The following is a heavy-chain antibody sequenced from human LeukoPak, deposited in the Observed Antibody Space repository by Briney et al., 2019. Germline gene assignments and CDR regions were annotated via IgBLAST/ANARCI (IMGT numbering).Heavy chain of an antibody. V-gene: IGHV4-30-4*01. CDR1: GGSISSGDYY. CDR3: ARDRAVTRDFDY. Sequence: SQTLSLTCTVSGGSISSGDYYWSWIRQPPGKGLEWIGYIYYGGSTYYNPSLKSRVTISVDTSKNQFSLKLSSVTAADTAVYYCARDRAVTRDFDYWGQGTLVTVSS. J-gene: IGHJ4*02. CDR2: IYYGGST. D-gene: IGHD4-17*01.